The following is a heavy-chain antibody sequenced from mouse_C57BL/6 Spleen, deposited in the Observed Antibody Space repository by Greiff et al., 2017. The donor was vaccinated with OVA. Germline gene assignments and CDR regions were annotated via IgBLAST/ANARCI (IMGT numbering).Heavy chain of an antibody. J-gene: IGHJ3*01. Sequence: VQLQQSGAELVRPGASVKLSCPASGFNIKDDYMHWVKQRPEQGLEWIGWIDPENGDTEYASKFQGKATITADTSSNTAYLPLSSLTSEDTAVYYCTRVYYGYDDGFAYWGQGTLVTVSA. CDR2: IDPENGDT. D-gene: IGHD2-2*01. V-gene: IGHV14-4*01. CDR1: GFNIKDDY. CDR3: TRVYYGYDDGFAY.